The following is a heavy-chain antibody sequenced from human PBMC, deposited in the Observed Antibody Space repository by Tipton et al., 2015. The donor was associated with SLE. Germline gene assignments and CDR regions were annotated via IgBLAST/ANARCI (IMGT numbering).Heavy chain of an antibody. Sequence: TLSLTCAVYGGSVSGYYWSWIRQPPGKGLEWIGEINQSGSTKYNPSLKSRVTISLDTSKNQSSLKLSSVTAADTAVYYCARDGSSSTSDSWGQGTLVTVSS. J-gene: IGHJ4*02. V-gene: IGHV4-34*01. CDR3: ARDGSSSTSDS. CDR2: INQSGST. D-gene: IGHD6-13*01. CDR1: GGSVSGYY.